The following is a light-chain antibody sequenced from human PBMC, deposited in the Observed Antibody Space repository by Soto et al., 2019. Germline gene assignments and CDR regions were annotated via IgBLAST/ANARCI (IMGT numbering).Light chain of an antibody. CDR1: SSDGGGCNY. V-gene: IGLV2-14*01. Sequence: QSALTQPASVSGSPGQSITIACTGTSSDGGGCNYVSWYQQHPGKAPKLMIYAVSNRPSGVSNRFSGSKSGNTATLTISGLQAEDEADYYCCSYTVSGTYVFGTGTKVPVL. J-gene: IGLJ1*01. CDR3: CSYTVSGTYV. CDR2: AVS.